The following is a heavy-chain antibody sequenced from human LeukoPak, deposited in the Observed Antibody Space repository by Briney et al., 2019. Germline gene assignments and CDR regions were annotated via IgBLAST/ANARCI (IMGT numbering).Heavy chain of an antibody. Sequence: GGSLRLSCAASGFTLSSYAMSWVRQAPGKGLEWVSAISVSGNTYHADSVKGRFTISRDNAKKSVYLQMNSLRVEDTAVYYCARACVYYDSSGCDYWGQGTLVTVSS. D-gene: IGHD3-22*01. V-gene: IGHV3-23*01. CDR1: GFTLSSYA. CDR3: ARACVYYDSSGCDY. CDR2: ISVSGNT. J-gene: IGHJ4*02.